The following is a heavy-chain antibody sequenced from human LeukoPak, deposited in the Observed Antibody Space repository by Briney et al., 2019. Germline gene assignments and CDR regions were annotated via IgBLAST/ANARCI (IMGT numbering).Heavy chain of an antibody. Sequence: GGSLRLSCVASGFTFSIYTMSWVRQAPGKGLEWVSSITSSSSSMYSADSVRGRLTISRDNAKNSLYLQMNSLRAEDTAVYYCARDLAWGGYWGQGTLVTVSS. D-gene: IGHD7-27*01. CDR1: GFTFSIYT. J-gene: IGHJ4*02. CDR2: ITSSSSSM. V-gene: IGHV3-21*01. CDR3: ARDLAWGGY.